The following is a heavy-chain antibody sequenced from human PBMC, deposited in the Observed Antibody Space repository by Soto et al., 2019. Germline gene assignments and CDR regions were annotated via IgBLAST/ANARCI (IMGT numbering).Heavy chain of an antibody. J-gene: IGHJ6*02. Sequence: GASVKVSCKASGYSFTDYHIHWVRQAPGQGLEWLGRINPKSGGTSTAQKFQGWVTMTTDTSISTASMELTRLTSDDTAIYYCARGDSTDCSNGPSSFFYNHDMDVWGQGTTVTVSS. D-gene: IGHD2-8*01. CDR1: GYSFTDYH. CDR2: INPKSGGT. V-gene: IGHV1-2*04. CDR3: ARGDSTDCSNGPSSFFYNHDMDV.